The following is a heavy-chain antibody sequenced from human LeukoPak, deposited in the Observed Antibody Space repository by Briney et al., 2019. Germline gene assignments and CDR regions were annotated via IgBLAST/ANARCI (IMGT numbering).Heavy chain of an antibody. D-gene: IGHD3-22*01. CDR2: ISSSSSYI. Sequence: PWGSLTLSCAASGFTFSSYSMNWVRQAPGKGLEWVSSISSSSSYIYYADSVKGRFTISRDNAKNSLYLQMNSLRAEDTAVYYCARDNPHDSSGEGLFDYWGQGTLVTVSS. CDR1: GFTFSSYS. J-gene: IGHJ4*02. CDR3: ARDNPHDSSGEGLFDY. V-gene: IGHV3-21*01.